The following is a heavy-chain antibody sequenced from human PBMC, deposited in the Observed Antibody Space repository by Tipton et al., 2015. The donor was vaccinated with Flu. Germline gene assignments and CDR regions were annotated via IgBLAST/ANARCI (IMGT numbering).Heavy chain of an antibody. CDR1: GDSISSGGAY. D-gene: IGHD3-10*01. CDR3: ARDQGFGGGLAYDYYAMDV. CDR2: IYYSGST. V-gene: IGHV4-31*03. Sequence: GLVKPSQTLSLTCSVSGDSISSGGAYWSWIRQHPGKGLEWIGCIYYSGSTYYNPSLKSRVSISVDTSKNQFSLNLNSVTDADTALYYCARDQGFGGGLAYDYYAMDVWGQGTTVTVSS. J-gene: IGHJ6*02.